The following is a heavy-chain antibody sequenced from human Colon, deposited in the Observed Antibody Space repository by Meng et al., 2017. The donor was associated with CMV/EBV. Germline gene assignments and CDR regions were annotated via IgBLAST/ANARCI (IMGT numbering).Heavy chain of an antibody. CDR3: ARGYDVWSGYYGMDV. CDR1: GFTVSSNY. Sequence: GGSLRPSCAASGFTVSSNYMSWVRQAPGKGLEWVSVIYSGGSTYYADSVKGRFTISRDNSKNTLYLQMNSLRAEDTAVYYCARGYDVWSGYYGMDVWGQGTTVTVSS. J-gene: IGHJ6*02. V-gene: IGHV3-66*02. D-gene: IGHD3-3*01. CDR2: IYSGGST.